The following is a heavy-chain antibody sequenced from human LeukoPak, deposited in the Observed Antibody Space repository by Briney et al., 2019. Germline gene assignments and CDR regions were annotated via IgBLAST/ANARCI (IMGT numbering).Heavy chain of an antibody. J-gene: IGHJ3*01. CDR3: GRDPNGDYVGAFEF. Sequence: GGSLRLSCAASGFTFSRYWLTWVRQAPGKGLEWVANIQQDGREKHYVDSVKGRFTISRDNSKSTLYLQMNSLRVEDTAEYFCGRDPNGDYVGAFEFWGQGTKVAVSS. CDR1: GFTFSRYW. D-gene: IGHD3-16*01. CDR2: IQQDGREK. V-gene: IGHV3-7*03.